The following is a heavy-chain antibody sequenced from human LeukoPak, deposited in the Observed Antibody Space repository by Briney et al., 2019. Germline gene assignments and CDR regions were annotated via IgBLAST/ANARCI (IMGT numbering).Heavy chain of an antibody. CDR2: ISSSSSTI. V-gene: IGHV3-48*04. D-gene: IGHD1-26*01. CDR3: ARFRGAAFDI. Sequence: SGGSLRLSCAASGFTFSSYSMDWVRQAPGKGLEWVSYISSSSSTIYYADSVKGRSTISRDNAKNSLYLQMNSLRAEDTAVYYCARFRGAAFDIWGQGTMVTVSS. CDR1: GFTFSSYS. J-gene: IGHJ3*02.